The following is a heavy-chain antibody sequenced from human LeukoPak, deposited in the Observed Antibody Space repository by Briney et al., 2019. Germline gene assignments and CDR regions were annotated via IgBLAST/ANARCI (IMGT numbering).Heavy chain of an antibody. CDR1: GGSISSSSYY. J-gene: IGHJ3*02. V-gene: IGHV4-39*01. Sequence: SETLSLTCTVSGGSISSSSYYWGWIRQPPGKGLEWIGSIYYSGSTYYNPSLKSRVTISVDTSKNQFSLKLSSVTAADTAVYYCASGSGWMSRDAFDIWGQGTMVTVSP. D-gene: IGHD6-19*01. CDR2: IYYSGST. CDR3: ASGSGWMSRDAFDI.